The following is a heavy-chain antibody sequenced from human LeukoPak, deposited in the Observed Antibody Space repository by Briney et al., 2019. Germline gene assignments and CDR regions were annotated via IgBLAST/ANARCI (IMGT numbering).Heavy chain of an antibody. CDR1: GGSFSGYY. J-gene: IGHJ6*02. CDR3: ARGRSMDV. Sequence: SETLSLTCAVYGGSFSGYYWSWIRQPPGKGLEWIGEINHSGSTNYNPSLKSRVTISVDTPKNQFSLKLSSVTAADTAVYYCARGRSMDVWGQGTRSPSP. CDR2: INHSGST. V-gene: IGHV4-34*01.